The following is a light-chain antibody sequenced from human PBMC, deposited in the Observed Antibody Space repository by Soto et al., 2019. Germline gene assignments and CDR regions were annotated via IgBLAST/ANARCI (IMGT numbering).Light chain of an antibody. CDR3: QQYNSYWT. CDR1: QSIYSW. Sequence: DIQMTQSPSTLSASVGDRVTITCRASQSIYSWLAWFQQKPGKAPKLLIYKASSLESGVPSRFSGSGYGTEFTLTISSLQPDDFATYYCQQYNSYWTFGQGTKVEIK. V-gene: IGKV1-5*03. CDR2: KAS. J-gene: IGKJ1*01.